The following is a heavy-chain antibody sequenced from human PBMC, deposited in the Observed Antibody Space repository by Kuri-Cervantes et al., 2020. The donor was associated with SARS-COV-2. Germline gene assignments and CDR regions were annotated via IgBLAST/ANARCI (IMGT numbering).Heavy chain of an antibody. CDR1: GGTFSSYA. J-gene: IGHJ6*02. CDR2: IIPIFGTA. D-gene: IGHD5-18*01. CDR3: ARLKSEYSYGGHCDEYYYGMDV. Sequence: SVKVSCKASGGTFSSYAISWVRQAPGQGLEWMGGIIPIFGTANYAQKFQGRVTITADKSTSTAYMELSSLRSEDTAVYYCARLKSEYSYGGHCDEYYYGMDVWGQGTTVTVSS. V-gene: IGHV1-69*06.